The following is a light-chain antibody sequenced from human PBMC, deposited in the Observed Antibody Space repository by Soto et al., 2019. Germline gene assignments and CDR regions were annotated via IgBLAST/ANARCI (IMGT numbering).Light chain of an antibody. CDR3: SSYAGSNKLV. Sequence: QSALTQPPSASGSPGQSVTISCTGPSSDVGGYNYVSWYQQHPGKAPKLMIYEVSKRPSGVPDRFSGSKSGNTASLTVSGLQAEDEADYYCSSYAGSNKLVFGGGTKLTVL. J-gene: IGLJ2*01. CDR1: SSDVGGYNY. V-gene: IGLV2-8*01. CDR2: EVS.